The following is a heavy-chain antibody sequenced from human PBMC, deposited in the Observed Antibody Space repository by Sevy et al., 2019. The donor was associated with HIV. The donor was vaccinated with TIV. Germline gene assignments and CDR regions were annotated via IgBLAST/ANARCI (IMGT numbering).Heavy chain of an antibody. CDR3: AREGCTKPHDY. V-gene: IGHV3-23*01. D-gene: IGHD2-8*01. J-gene: IGHJ4*02. Sequence: GGSLRLSCAASGFTFSKYSMSWVRQPPGKGLEWVSTLSFGCGEINHADSVKGRFTISRDNSKNSVYLQMNSLRAEDTAVYYCAREGCTKPHDYWGQGTLVTVSS. CDR1: GFTFSKYS. CDR2: LSFGCGEI.